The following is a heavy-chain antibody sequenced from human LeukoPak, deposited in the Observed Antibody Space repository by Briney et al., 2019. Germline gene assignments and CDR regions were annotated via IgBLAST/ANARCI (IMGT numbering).Heavy chain of an antibody. D-gene: IGHD3-10*01. Sequence: GASVKVSCKASGYTFTSYDINWVRQATGQGLEWVGWMNPNSGNTGYAQKFQGRVTMTRNTSISTAYMELSSLRSEDTAVYYCARALRITMVRGVIDWFDPWGQGTLVTVSS. J-gene: IGHJ5*02. CDR1: GYTFTSYD. CDR3: ARALRITMVRGVIDWFDP. CDR2: MNPNSGNT. V-gene: IGHV1-8*01.